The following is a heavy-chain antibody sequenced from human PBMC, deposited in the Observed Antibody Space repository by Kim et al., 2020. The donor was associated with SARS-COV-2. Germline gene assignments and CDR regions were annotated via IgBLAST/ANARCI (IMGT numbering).Heavy chain of an antibody. Sequence: GGSLRLSCSASGFTFSSYAMHWVRQAPGKGLEYVSAISSNGGSTYYADSVKGRFTISRDNSKNTLYLQMSSLRAEDTAVYYCVKEPFGWELLRGHTIPTGGVGYFDYWGQGTLVTVSS. CDR3: VKEPFGWELLRGHTIPTGGVGYFDY. CDR2: ISSNGGST. J-gene: IGHJ4*02. V-gene: IGHV3-64D*06. D-gene: IGHD1-26*01. CDR1: GFTFSSYA.